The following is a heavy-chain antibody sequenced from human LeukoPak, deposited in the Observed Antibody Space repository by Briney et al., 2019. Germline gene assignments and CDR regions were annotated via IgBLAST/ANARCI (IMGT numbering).Heavy chain of an antibody. Sequence: SETLSLTCTVSGYSTSSGYYWGWIRQPPGKGLEWIGSIYHSGSTYYNPSLKSRVNISVDTSKNQFSLKLSSVTAADTAVYYCARGYYYGSGSFDIWGQGTMVTVSS. D-gene: IGHD3-10*01. CDR2: IYHSGST. V-gene: IGHV4-38-2*02. J-gene: IGHJ3*02. CDR1: GYSTSSGYY. CDR3: ARGYYYGSGSFDI.